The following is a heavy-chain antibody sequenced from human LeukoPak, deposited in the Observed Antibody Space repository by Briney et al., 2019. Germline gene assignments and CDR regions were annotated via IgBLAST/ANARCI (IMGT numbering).Heavy chain of an antibody. D-gene: IGHD1-7*01. CDR2: VYTSGST. CDR3: ARLITGTTAAFDI. J-gene: IGHJ3*02. Sequence: SETLSLTCCVSGVSISGYYWTWIRPPAGKGLEWIGRVYTSGSTHYNPSLKTRLTMSVDTSKNQFSLKLSSVTAADTAVYYCARLITGTTAAFDIWGQGTMVTVSS. CDR1: GVSISGYY. V-gene: IGHV4-4*07.